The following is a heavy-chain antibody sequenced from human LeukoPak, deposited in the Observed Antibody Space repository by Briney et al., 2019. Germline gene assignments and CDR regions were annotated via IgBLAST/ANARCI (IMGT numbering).Heavy chain of an antibody. Sequence: RGSPRPSCAPSGLTFRSITMNWVRQAPGKGLEWVSSISSGSNYIFYAVSVKGRFTISRDNAKNSLYLQMNSLRAEDTAVYYCAGVYGDYWGQGTLVTVST. CDR1: GLTFRSIT. J-gene: IGHJ4*02. V-gene: IGHV3-21*01. D-gene: IGHD5/OR15-5a*01. CDR3: AGVYGDY. CDR2: ISSGSNYI.